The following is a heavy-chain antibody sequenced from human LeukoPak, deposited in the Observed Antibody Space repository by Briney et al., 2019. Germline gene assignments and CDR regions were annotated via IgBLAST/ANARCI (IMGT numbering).Heavy chain of an antibody. CDR3: ARGAASGTSRFDY. CDR1: GFTFNTYS. V-gene: IGHV3-48*01. Sequence: GGSLRLSCAASGFTFNTYSMNWVRQAPGKGLEWVSHISSDTTTIHYAEAVKGRVTISRDNAKNSLYLQMNSLRAEDTAVYYCARGAASGTSRFDYWGQGTLVTVSS. CDR2: ISSDTTTI. J-gene: IGHJ4*02. D-gene: IGHD6-13*01.